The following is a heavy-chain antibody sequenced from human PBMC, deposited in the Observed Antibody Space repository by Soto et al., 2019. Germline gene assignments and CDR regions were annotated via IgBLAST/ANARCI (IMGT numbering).Heavy chain of an antibody. Sequence: GGSKRLSCAAAEFSFVDYGMSWVRRAPGKGLEWVSSITYTGVSTYYADSVKGRFTISRDNSKDTLYLQMNSLRAEDTAIYYCAKASVWYPYFDSWGQGTLVTVSS. J-gene: IGHJ4*02. CDR3: AKASVWYPYFDS. V-gene: IGHV3-23*01. CDR1: EFSFVDYG. D-gene: IGHD6-13*01. CDR2: ITYTGVST.